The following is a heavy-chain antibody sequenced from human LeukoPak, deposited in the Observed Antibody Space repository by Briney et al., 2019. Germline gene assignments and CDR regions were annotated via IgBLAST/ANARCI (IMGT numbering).Heavy chain of an antibody. D-gene: IGHD3-22*01. CDR2: INPSGGST. CDR1: GYTFTSYY. J-gene: IGHJ4*02. CDR3: ARALYDSSGYYYG. Sequence: ASVQVSCQASGYTFTSYYMHWVRQAPGQGLEWMGIINPSGGSTSYAQKFQGRVTMTRDTSTSTVYLELSSLRSEDTAVYYCARALYDSSGYYYGWGQGTLVTVSS. V-gene: IGHV1-46*01.